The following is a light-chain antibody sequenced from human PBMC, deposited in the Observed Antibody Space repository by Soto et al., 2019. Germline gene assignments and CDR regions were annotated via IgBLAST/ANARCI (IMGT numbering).Light chain of an antibody. CDR3: AAWDASLGGFYV. Sequence: QSVLTQPPSVSATPGQKVTISCSGSSSNIGNNYVSWYQQFPGTAPKLLIYDNYWRPSGIPDRFSASKAGASASLAISGLQSEDEGDYYCAAWDASLGGFYVFGSGTKLTVL. CDR1: SSNIGNNY. V-gene: IGLV1-51*01. J-gene: IGLJ1*01. CDR2: DNY.